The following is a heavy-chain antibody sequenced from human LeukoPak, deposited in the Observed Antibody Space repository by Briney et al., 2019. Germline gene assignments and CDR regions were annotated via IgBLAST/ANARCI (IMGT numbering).Heavy chain of an antibody. CDR2: IYTSGST. D-gene: IGHD1-26*01. Sequence: PSETLSLTCTVSGGSISSGSYYWSWIRQPAGKGLEWIGRIYTSGSTNYNPSLRSRATISVDTSKNQFSLKLSSVTAADTAVYYCARVEYSGSYHYSLDYWGQGTLVTVSS. V-gene: IGHV4-61*02. J-gene: IGHJ4*02. CDR1: GGSISSGSYY. CDR3: ARVEYSGSYHYSLDY.